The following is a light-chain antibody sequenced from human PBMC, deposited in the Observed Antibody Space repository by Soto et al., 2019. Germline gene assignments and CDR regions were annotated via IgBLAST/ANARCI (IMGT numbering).Light chain of an antibody. CDR2: GNS. J-gene: IGLJ1*01. CDR1: SSNIGAGYD. CDR3: SSYTSSSTLYV. Sequence: QAVVTQPPSVSGAPGQRVTISCTGSSSNIGAGYDVHWYQQLPGTAPKLLIYGNSNRPSGVPDRFSGSKSGTSASLAITGLQAEDEADYYCSSYTSSSTLYVFGTGTKLTVL. V-gene: IGLV1-40*01.